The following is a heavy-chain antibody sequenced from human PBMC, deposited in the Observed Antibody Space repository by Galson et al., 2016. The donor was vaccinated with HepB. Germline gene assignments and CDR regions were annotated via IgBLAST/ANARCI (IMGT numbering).Heavy chain of an antibody. Sequence: SLRLSCAASGFSFRTFGMHWVRQAPGKGLEWVAVIWFDESNKTYAESVKGRFTISRDNSKKMLYLQMNSLRAEDTATYYCARDWPVYSITWHGVHWLDPWGQGTLVTVSS. J-gene: IGHJ5*02. CDR3: ARDWPVYSITWHGVHWLDP. CDR2: IWFDESNK. V-gene: IGHV3-33*01. D-gene: IGHD6-13*01. CDR1: GFSFRTFG.